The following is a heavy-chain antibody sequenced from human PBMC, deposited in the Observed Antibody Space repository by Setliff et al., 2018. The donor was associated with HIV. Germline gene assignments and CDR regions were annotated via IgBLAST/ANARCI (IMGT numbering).Heavy chain of an antibody. D-gene: IGHD2-15*01. CDR2: ISSGGEIM. J-gene: IGHJ4*02. CDR1: GFTFSSYS. V-gene: IGHV3-23*01. CDR3: ARDVTVRLSVEYYFDY. Sequence: GGSLRLSCAASGFTFSSYSMNWVRQAPGKGLEWVSAISSGGEIMFYADSVKGRFTFSRDNSKNMLYLEMNSLRAEDTAIYYCARDVTVRLSVEYYFDYWGQGTLVTVSS.